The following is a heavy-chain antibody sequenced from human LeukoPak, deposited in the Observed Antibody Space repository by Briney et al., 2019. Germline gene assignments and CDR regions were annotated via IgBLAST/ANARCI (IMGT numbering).Heavy chain of an antibody. D-gene: IGHD6-19*01. Sequence: PGGSLRLSCAASGFTFSSYSMNWVRQAPGKGLEWVSSISSSSSYIYYADSVKGRFTISKDNAKNSLYLQMNSLRAEDTAVYYCAREEYSSGWYYFDYWGQGTLVTVSS. J-gene: IGHJ4*02. CDR1: GFTFSSYS. CDR2: ISSSSSYI. CDR3: AREEYSSGWYYFDY. V-gene: IGHV3-21*01.